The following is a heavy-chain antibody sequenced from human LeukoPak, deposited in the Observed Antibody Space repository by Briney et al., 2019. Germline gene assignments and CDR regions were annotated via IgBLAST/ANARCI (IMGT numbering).Heavy chain of an antibody. CDR2: IYDSGST. D-gene: IGHD2-15*01. CDR1: GASIRSGDYY. CDR3: ARDCSGGSCYGAFDI. Sequence: SETLSLTCTVSGASIRSGDYYWSWIRQPPGKGVEWIGYIYDSGSTYYNPSLKSRITISVDTSENRFSLELSSVTATDTAVYYCARDCSGGSCYGAFDIWGQGTMVTVSS. V-gene: IGHV4-30-4*01. J-gene: IGHJ3*02.